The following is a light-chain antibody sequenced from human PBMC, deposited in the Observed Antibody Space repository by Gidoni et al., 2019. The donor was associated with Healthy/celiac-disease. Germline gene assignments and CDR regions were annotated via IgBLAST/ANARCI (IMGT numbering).Light chain of an antibody. CDR3: QSYDSSLSAPYV. J-gene: IGLJ1*01. CDR2: GNS. Sequence: QSVLTQPPSVPGAPGQRVTITCTGSSSHIGAGYDVHWYQQLPGTAPKLLIYGNSNRPSGVPDRFSGSKSGTSASLAITGLQAEDEADYYCQSYDSSLSAPYVFGTGTKVTVL. CDR1: SSHIGAGYD. V-gene: IGLV1-40*01.